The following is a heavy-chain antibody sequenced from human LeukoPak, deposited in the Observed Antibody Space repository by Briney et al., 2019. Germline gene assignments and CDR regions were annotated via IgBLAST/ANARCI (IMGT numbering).Heavy chain of an antibody. CDR2: ISYDGSST. Sequence: PGGSLRLSCAASGFTFSSYSMNWVRQAPGKGLVWVSRISYDGSSTNYADSVKGRFTISRDNAKNTLYLQMNSLRAEDTAVYYCARRSAAKDAFDFWGQGTMVTVSS. CDR3: ARRSAAKDAFDF. D-gene: IGHD6-25*01. J-gene: IGHJ3*01. V-gene: IGHV3-74*01. CDR1: GFTFSSYS.